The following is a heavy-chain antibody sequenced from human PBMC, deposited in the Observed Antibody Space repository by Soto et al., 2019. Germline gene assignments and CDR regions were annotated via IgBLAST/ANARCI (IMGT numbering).Heavy chain of an antibody. CDR3: AGAQAGYSYGAHRYWFDP. J-gene: IGHJ5*02. V-gene: IGHV4-30-4*01. D-gene: IGHD5-18*01. CDR2: IYYSGST. CDR1: GGSISSGDYY. Sequence: SETLSLTCTVSGGSISSGDYYWSWIRQPPGKGLEWIGYIYYSGSTYYNPSLKSRVTISVDTSKNQFSLKLSSVTAADTAVYYCAGAQAGYSYGAHRYWFDPWGQGTLVTVSS.